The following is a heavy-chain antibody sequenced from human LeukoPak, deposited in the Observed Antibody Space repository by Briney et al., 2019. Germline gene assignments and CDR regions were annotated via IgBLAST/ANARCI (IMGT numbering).Heavy chain of an antibody. Sequence: RSGGSLRLSCTASGFTFGDYALSWFRQAPGKGLEWVANIKKDGSEKYYVDSVKGRFTISRDNAQNSLYLQMNSLRVEDTAVYYCVRAQGYFDYWGQGTLVTASS. CDR1: GFTFGDYA. CDR3: VRAQGYFDY. CDR2: IKKDGSEK. V-gene: IGHV3-7*01. J-gene: IGHJ4*02.